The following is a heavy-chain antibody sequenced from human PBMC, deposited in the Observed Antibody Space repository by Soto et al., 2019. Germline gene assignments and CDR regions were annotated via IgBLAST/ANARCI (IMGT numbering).Heavy chain of an antibody. V-gene: IGHV5-51*01. D-gene: IGHD6-13*01. Sequence: GESLKISCNGSGYSFTSYWINWVRQMPWKGLEWMGIIYPGDSDTRYSPSFQGQVTISADKSISTAYLQWRSLKASDTAMYYCARHHGSPGSYFGMDVWGQGTTVTVSS. J-gene: IGHJ6*02. CDR1: GYSFTSYW. CDR3: ARHHGSPGSYFGMDV. CDR2: IYPGDSDT.